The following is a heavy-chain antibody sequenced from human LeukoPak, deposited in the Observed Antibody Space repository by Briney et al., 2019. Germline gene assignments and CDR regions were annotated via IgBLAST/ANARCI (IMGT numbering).Heavy chain of an antibody. CDR2: IYHSGST. V-gene: IGHV4-38-2*01. J-gene: IGHJ4*02. Sequence: PSETLSLTCAVSGYSISRGYYWGWIRQAPVKGLEWIGSIYHSGSTQYNPSLKSRLIISVDTSKNQFSLKLSSVTAADTAVYFCARHPFDRVFFDYWGQGTLVTVSS. CDR3: ARHPFDRVFFDY. D-gene: IGHD3-10*01. CDR1: GYSISRGYY.